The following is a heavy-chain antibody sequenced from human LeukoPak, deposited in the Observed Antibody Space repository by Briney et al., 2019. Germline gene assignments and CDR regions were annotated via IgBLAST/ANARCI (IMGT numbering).Heavy chain of an antibody. D-gene: IGHD3-16*02. J-gene: IGHJ4*02. CDR1: GFTFSDYY. V-gene: IGHV3-11*06. Sequence: PGGSLRLSCAASGFTFSDYYMSWIRQAPGKGLEWVSYISSSSSYTNYADSVKGRFTISRDNAKNSLYLQMNSLRAEDTAVYYCARESRAGYDYVWESYRYTGLDYWGQGTLVTVSS. CDR3: ARESRAGYDYVWESYRYTGLDY. CDR2: ISSSSSYT.